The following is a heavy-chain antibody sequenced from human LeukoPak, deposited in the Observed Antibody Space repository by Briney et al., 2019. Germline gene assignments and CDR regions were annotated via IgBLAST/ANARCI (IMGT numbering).Heavy chain of an antibody. J-gene: IGHJ4*02. D-gene: IGHD3-10*01. CDR3: ARGVPGGLDY. CDR2: IHIAGDT. V-gene: IGHV3-13*04. Sequence: GGSLRLSCAASGFTFSRYDMHWVRQVTGKGLEWVASIHIAGDTYYPGSVKGRFTISRDNAKNSFYLQMNTLGAGDTAVYYCARGVPGGLDYWGQGTLVTVSS. CDR1: GFTFSRYD.